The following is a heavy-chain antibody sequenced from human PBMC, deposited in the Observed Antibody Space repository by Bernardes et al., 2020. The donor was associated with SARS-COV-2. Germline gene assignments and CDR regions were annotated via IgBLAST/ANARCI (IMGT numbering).Heavy chain of an antibody. V-gene: IGHV4-59*01. D-gene: IGHD6-13*01. CDR2: IYYSGST. CDR1: GGSISSYY. CDR3: ARGWGSSWYYYYYGMDV. J-gene: IGHJ6*02. Sequence: ETLSLTCTVSGGSISSYYWSWIRQPPGKGLEWIGYIYYSGSTNYNPSLKSRVTISVDTSKNQFSLKLSSVTAADTAVYYCARGWGSSWYYYYYGMDVWGQGTTVTVSS.